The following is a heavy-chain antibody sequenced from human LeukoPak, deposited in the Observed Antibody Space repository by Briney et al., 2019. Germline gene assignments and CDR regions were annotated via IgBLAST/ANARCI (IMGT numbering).Heavy chain of an antibody. Sequence: SVKVSCKASGGTFSSYAISWVRQAPGQGLEWMGGIIPIFGTANYAQKFQGRVTITADESTSTAYMELSSLRSEDTAVYYCATSRDSVGVAAQYYYYYYYMDVWGKGTTVTVSS. CDR3: ATSRDSVGVAAQYYYYYYYMDV. D-gene: IGHD6-6*01. CDR1: GGTFSSYA. J-gene: IGHJ6*03. CDR2: IIPIFGTA. V-gene: IGHV1-69*13.